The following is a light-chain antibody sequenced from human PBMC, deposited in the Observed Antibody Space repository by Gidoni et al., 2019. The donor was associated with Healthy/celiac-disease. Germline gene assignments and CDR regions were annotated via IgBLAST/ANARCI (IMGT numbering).Light chain of an antibody. V-gene: IGLV2-14*01. J-gene: IGLJ1*01. CDR3: SSYTSSSTRV. CDR1: SSDVGGYNY. CDR2: EVS. Sequence: QSALTQPASVSGSPGQSITISCTGTSSDVGGYNYVSWYQQQPGKAPKLMIYEVSNRPLGVSNRFSGSKSGNTASLTISGLQAEDEADYYCSSYTSSSTRVLGTGTKVTVL.